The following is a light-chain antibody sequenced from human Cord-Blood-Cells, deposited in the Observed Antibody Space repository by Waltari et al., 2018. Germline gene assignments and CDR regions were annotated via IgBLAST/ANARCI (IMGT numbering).Light chain of an antibody. J-gene: IGLJ3*02. CDR2: GKN. CDR3: NSRDSSGNHWV. CDR1: SLRSYY. V-gene: IGLV3-19*01. Sequence: SSELTQDPAVSVAFGQTVRITCPGDSLRSYYASWYQQKPGQAPVLVIYGKNNRPSGIPDRFSGSSSGNTASLTITGAQAEDEADYYCNSRDSSGNHWVFGGGTKLTVL.